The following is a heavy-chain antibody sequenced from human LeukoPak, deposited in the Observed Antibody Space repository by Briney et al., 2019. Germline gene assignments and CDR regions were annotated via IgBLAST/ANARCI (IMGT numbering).Heavy chain of an antibody. Sequence: PGGSLRLSCAASGFTFSSYWMSWVRQAPGKGLEWVANIKQDGSEKYYVDSVKGRFTISRDNANNSLYLQMNSLGAEDTAVYYCARTIFGVVSYFDIWGQGTMVTVSS. CDR3: ARTIFGVVSYFDI. CDR1: GFTFSSYW. D-gene: IGHD3-3*01. CDR2: IKQDGSEK. V-gene: IGHV3-7*01. J-gene: IGHJ3*02.